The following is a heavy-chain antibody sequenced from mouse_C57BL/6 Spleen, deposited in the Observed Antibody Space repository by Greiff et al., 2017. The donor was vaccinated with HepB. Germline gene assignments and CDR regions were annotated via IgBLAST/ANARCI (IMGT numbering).Heavy chain of an antibody. J-gene: IGHJ1*03. CDR3: VRLDYDVGYFDV. V-gene: IGHV10-1*01. CDR1: GFSFNTYA. Sequence: EVHLVESGGGLVQPKGSLKLSCAASGFSFNTYAMNWVRQAPGKGLEWVARIRSKSNNYATYYANSVKDRFTISRDDSESMLYLQMNNLKTEDTAMYYCVRLDYDVGYFDVWGTGTTVTVSS. D-gene: IGHD2-4*01. CDR2: IRSKSNNYAT.